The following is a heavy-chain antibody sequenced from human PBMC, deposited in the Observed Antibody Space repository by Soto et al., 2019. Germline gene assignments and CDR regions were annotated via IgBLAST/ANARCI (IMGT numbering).Heavy chain of an antibody. CDR3: ARVRGHSYGYVDY. CDR2: IYTSGST. Sequence: PSETLSLTCTVSGGSISSYYWSWIRQPAGKGLEWIGRIYTSGSTNYNPSLKSRVTMSVDTSKNQFSLQMDSLRVEDTAVYYCARVRGHSYGYVDYWGQGTLVTVSS. J-gene: IGHJ4*02. V-gene: IGHV4-4*07. CDR1: GGSISSYY. D-gene: IGHD5-18*01.